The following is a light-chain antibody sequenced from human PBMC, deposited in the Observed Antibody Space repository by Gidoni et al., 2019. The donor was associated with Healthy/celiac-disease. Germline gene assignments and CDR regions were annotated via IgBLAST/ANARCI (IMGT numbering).Light chain of an antibody. CDR3: QQDNNWPRMYT. CDR2: VAS. V-gene: IGKV3-15*01. J-gene: IGKJ2*01. Sequence: IVIPQSPATLSVSPGESATLSCRASQSVSSNLAWYQQKPGQAPRLLIYVASTRATGLPARLSGSGSGTEFTVTMSSMQSEEFAVYDCQQDNNWPRMYTFXQXTKLEIK. CDR1: QSVSSN.